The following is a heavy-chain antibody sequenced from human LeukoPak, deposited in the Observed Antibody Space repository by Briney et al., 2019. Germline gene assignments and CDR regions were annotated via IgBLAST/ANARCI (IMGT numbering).Heavy chain of an antibody. CDR1: GFSFSTYW. CDR2: ISGDGSAR. Sequence: GGSLRLSCSASGFSFSTYWMHWVRQAPGLGLEWVSRISGDGSAREYADSVKGRFTISRDNARSTLYLQMNSLRVDDTAMYYGAGYSSGWFFDYWGQGNLVTVSS. CDR3: AGYSSGWFFDY. D-gene: IGHD6-19*01. J-gene: IGHJ4*02. V-gene: IGHV3-74*01.